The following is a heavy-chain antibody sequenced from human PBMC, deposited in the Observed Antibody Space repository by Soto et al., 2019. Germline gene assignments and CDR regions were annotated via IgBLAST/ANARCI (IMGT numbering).Heavy chain of an antibody. J-gene: IGHJ4*02. V-gene: IGHV3-33*01. CDR3: ARDGVGGTPFWGYPDY. CDR2: IRFDGSNI. D-gene: IGHD2-15*01. CDR1: GSIFRGYG. Sequence: QVQLVESGGGVVQPGRSLRLSCAASGSIFRGYGMHWVRQAPGKGLEWVAVIRFDGSNINYADSVMGRFTISRDNSKNTLYLEMNSLRVEDTAVYYCARDGVGGTPFWGYPDYWGQGTLVTVSS.